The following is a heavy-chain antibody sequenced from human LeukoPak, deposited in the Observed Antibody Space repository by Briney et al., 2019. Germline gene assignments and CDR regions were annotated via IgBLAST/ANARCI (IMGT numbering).Heavy chain of an antibody. Sequence: SETLSLTCTVSGYSISSGYYWGWIRQPPGKGLEWIGSIYHSGSTYYNPSLKSRVTISVDTSKNQFSLKLSSVTAADTAVYYCARVLPSSSSDYWGQGTLVTVSS. CDR2: IYHSGST. CDR3: ARVLPSSSSDY. CDR1: GYSISSGYY. V-gene: IGHV4-38-2*02. J-gene: IGHJ4*02. D-gene: IGHD6-13*01.